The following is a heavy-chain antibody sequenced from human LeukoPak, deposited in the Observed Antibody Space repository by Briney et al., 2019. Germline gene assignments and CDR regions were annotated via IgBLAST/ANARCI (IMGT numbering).Heavy chain of an antibody. CDR1: GGTLSSYA. CDR2: IIPIFGIA. Sequence: GASVKASCKASGGTLSSYAISWVRQAPGQGLEWMGRIIPIFGIANHAQKFQGRVTITADKSTSTAYMELSSLRSEDTAVYYCARERKWDYYDSSGYYRGVYFDYWGQGTLVTVSS. V-gene: IGHV1-69*04. J-gene: IGHJ4*02. CDR3: ARERKWDYYDSSGYYRGVYFDY. D-gene: IGHD3-22*01.